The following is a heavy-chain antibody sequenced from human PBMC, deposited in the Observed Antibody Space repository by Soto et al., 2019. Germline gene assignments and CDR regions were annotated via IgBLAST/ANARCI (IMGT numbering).Heavy chain of an antibody. CDR3: AKKVNSGSGSQYFDY. J-gene: IGHJ4*02. Sequence: PGVSLRLSCVASGFTFSSYSMSWVRQAPGKGLEWVSGFRAGGDDGTTYYADSVKGRFTISRDNSKNTLFLQMNSLRAEDTAIYYCAKKVNSGSGSQYFDYFGQGTLVTVSS. V-gene: IGHV3-23*01. CDR2: FRAGGDDGTT. D-gene: IGHD3-10*01. CDR1: GFTFSSYS.